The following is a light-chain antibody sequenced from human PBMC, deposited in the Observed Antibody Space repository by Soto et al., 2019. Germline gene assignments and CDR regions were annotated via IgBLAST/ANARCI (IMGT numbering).Light chain of an antibody. Sequence: DIQMTQSPSTMSASVGDRVAITCRASQSINNLLAWYKHKPGRAPKLLIYGGSRLESGVPSRFSGSASGTESTLTICGLQPDDFATYYCLHYNSESTTFGQGTKLAIK. CDR3: LHYNSESTT. J-gene: IGKJ2*01. CDR1: QSINNL. V-gene: IGKV1-5*01. CDR2: GGS.